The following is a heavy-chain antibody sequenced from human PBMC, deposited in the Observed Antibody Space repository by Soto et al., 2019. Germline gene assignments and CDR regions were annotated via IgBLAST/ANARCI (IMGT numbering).Heavy chain of an antibody. Sequence: QVQLEQSGPEVKQPGASVKVSCKASGYTFTSSGISWVRQTPGQGLEWMGWISTYNGNTKYAQHLQGRVTMTTDTSTSTAYMELRSLRSDDTAVYYCARDVRIAQLSDAFHIWGHGAMVTVSS. CDR1: GYTFTSSG. CDR2: ISTYNGNT. V-gene: IGHV1-18*01. D-gene: IGHD1-1*01. J-gene: IGHJ3*02. CDR3: ARDVRIAQLSDAFHI.